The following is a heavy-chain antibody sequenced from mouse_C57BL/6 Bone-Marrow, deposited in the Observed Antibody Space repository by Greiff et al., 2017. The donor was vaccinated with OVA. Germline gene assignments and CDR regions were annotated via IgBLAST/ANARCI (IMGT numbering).Heavy chain of an antibody. CDR2: IYPGSGNT. D-gene: IGHD2-4*01. CDR1: GYTFTDYY. CDR3: ATYYDDGGYYFDY. Sequence: QVQLQQSGAELVRPGASVKLSCKASGYTFTDYYINWVKQRPGQGLEWIARIYPGSGNTYYNEKFKGKATLTAEKSSSTAYMQLSSLTSEDSAVYFCATYYDDGGYYFDYWGQGTTLTVSS. V-gene: IGHV1-76*01. J-gene: IGHJ2*01.